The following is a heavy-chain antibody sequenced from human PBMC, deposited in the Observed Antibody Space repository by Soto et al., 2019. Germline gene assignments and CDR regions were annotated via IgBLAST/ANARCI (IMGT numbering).Heavy chain of an antibody. CDR3: ARSDIPTNGDYYYYYGMDV. Sequence: ASVKVSCKASGYTFTGDYMHWVRQAPGQGLEWMGWINPNSGGTNYAQKFQGWVTMTRDTSISTAYMELSRLRSDETAVYYCARSDIPTNGDYYYYYGMDVWGQGTTVTVSS. CDR1: GYTFTGDY. CDR2: INPNSGGT. J-gene: IGHJ6*02. D-gene: IGHD2-8*01. V-gene: IGHV1-2*04.